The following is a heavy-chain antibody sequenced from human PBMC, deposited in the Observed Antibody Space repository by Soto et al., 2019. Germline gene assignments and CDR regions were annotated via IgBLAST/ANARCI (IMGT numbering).Heavy chain of an antibody. CDR1: GYSFTSYW. CDR3: ARPSDYLWGSYRFVAYDI. Sequence: GESLKISCKGSGYSFTSYWIGWVRQMPGKGLEWMGIIYPGDSDTRYSPSFQGQVTISADKSISTAYLQWSSLKASDTAMYYCARPSDYLWGSYRFVAYDIWGQGTMVPVSS. CDR2: IYPGDSDT. D-gene: IGHD3-16*02. V-gene: IGHV5-51*01. J-gene: IGHJ3*02.